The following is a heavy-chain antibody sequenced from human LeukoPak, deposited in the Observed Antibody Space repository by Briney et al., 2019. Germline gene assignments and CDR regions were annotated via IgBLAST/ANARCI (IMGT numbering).Heavy chain of an antibody. V-gene: IGHV1-58*02. J-gene: IGHJ4*02. D-gene: IGHD3-22*01. Sequence: GASVKVSCKASGFTFTSSAMQWVRQARGQRLEWIGWIVVGSGNTNYAQKFQERVTITRDMSTSIAYMELSSLRSEDTAVYYCAAAGYDSSGYRSDWGQGTLVTVSS. CDR1: GFTFTSSA. CDR3: AAAGYDSSGYRSD. CDR2: IVVGSGNT.